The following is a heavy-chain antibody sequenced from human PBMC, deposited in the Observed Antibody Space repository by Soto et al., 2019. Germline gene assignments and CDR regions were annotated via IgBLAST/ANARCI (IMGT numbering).Heavy chain of an antibody. D-gene: IGHD6-19*01. CDR3: ARGRSSGSYYFDY. V-gene: IGHV3-21*01. Sequence: EVQLVESGGRLVKPGGSLRLSCAASGFTFSSNSMNWVRQAPGKGLEWVSSISSSSSYIYYADSVKGRFTISRDNAKNSLYLQMNSLRAEDTAVYYCARGRSSGSYYFDYWGQGTLVTVSS. CDR1: GFTFSSNS. CDR2: ISSSSSYI. J-gene: IGHJ4*02.